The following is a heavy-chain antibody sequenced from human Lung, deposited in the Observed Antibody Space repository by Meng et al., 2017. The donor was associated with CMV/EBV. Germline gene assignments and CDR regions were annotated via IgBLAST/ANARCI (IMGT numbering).Heavy chain of an antibody. CDR1: GFTFGGYA. Sequence: GESLKISCAASGFTFGGYAMNWVRQAPGKGLEWISSITSASGFTFYADSVKGRFTISRDNAKHSVYLQMNSLRAEDTALYYCARDLIHWDMNGSPTRIDHFDYWGQGTLVTVSS. CDR3: ARDLIHWDMNGSPTRIDHFDY. V-gene: IGHV3-21*01. CDR2: ITSASGFT. D-gene: IGHD1-26*01. J-gene: IGHJ4*02.